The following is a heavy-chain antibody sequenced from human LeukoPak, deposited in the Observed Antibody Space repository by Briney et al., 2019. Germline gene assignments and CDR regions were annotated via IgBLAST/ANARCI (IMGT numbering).Heavy chain of an antibody. CDR3: ARVGPGSGSYSNYYYYGMDV. CDR1: GYTFTSYA. V-gene: IGHV1-3*01. Sequence: GASVKVSCKASGYTFTSYAMHWVRQAPGQRREWMGWINAGNGNTKYSQKFQGRVTITRDTSASTAYMELSSLRSEDTAVYYCARVGPGSGSYSNYYYYGMDVWGQGTTVTVSS. D-gene: IGHD1-26*01. CDR2: INAGNGNT. J-gene: IGHJ6*02.